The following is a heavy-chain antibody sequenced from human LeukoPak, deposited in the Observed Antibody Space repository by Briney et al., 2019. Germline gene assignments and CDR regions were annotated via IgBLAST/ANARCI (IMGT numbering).Heavy chain of an antibody. CDR1: GFTFSSYW. V-gene: IGHV3-7*01. CDR3: ARKAAGRLWLQNYYYYGMDV. J-gene: IGHJ6*02. D-gene: IGHD5-18*01. CDR2: IKQDGSEK. Sequence: GGSLRLSCAASGFTFSSYWMSWVRQAPGKGLEWVANIKQDGSEKYYVDSVKGRFTISRDNAKNSLYLQMNSLRAEDTAVYYCARKAAGRLWLQNYYYYGMDVWGQGTTVTVSS.